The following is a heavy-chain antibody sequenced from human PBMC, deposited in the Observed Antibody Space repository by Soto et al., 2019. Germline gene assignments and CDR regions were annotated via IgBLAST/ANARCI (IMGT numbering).Heavy chain of an antibody. CDR1: GFTFSSYA. D-gene: IGHD3-10*01. Sequence: GGSLRLSCAASGFTFSSYAMHWVRQAPGKGLEWVAVISYDGSNKYYADSVKGRFTISRDNSKNTLYLQMNSLRAEDTAVYYCARDYYYGSGSTSFDYWGQGTLVTVSS. V-gene: IGHV3-30-3*01. CDR2: ISYDGSNK. CDR3: ARDYYYGSGSTSFDY. J-gene: IGHJ4*02.